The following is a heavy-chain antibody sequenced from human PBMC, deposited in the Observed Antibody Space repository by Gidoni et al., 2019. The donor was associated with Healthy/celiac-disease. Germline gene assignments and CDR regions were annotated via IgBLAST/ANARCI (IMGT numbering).Heavy chain of an antibody. V-gene: IGHV3-33*01. CDR2: IWYDGSNK. CDR1: GFTFSSHG. D-gene: IGHD4-17*01. CDR3: AREGELDYGDYDAFDY. J-gene: IGHJ4*02. Sequence: QVQLVESGGGVVQPGRSLRLSCAASGFTFSSHGMHWVRQAPGKGLEGVAVIWYDGSNKYYADSVKGRFTISRDNSKNTLYLQMNSLRAEDTAVYYCAREGELDYGDYDAFDYWGQGTLVTVSS.